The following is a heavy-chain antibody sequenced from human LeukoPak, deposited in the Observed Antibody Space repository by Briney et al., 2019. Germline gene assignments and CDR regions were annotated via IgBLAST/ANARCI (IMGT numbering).Heavy chain of an antibody. CDR2: IHYSGST. CDR1: GGSISSFY. J-gene: IGHJ6*03. D-gene: IGHD1-14*01. V-gene: IGHV4-59*01. CDR3: ARASITYYYYYYMGV. Sequence: SETLSLTCTVSGGSISSFYWNWIRQPPGKGLEWIGYIHYSGSTNYNPSLKSRVTISVDTSKNQFSLKLSSVTAADTAVYYCARASITYYYYYYMGVWGKGTTVTVSS.